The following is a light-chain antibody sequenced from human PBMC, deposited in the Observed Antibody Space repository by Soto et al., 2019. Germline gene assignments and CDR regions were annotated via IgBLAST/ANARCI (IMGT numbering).Light chain of an antibody. J-gene: IGLJ2*01. CDR1: SSDIGRYNY. CDR3: GSYTSSDTMI. CDR2: DVS. V-gene: IGLV2-14*03. Sequence: QSVLTQPASVSGSPGQSITLSCTGTSSDIGRYNYVSWYQHSPGKAPKLITYDVSDRPSGVSNRFSGSKSGTTASLTISGLQAEDEADYYCGSYTSSDTMIFGGGTKLTVL.